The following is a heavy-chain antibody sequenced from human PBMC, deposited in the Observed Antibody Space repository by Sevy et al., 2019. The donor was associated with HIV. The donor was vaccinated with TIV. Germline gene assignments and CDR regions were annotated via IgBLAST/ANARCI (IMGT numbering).Heavy chain of an antibody. CDR3: ASHDWGREDY. CDR2: IHYSGTT. CDR1: HFSISNGYW. J-gene: IGHJ4*02. V-gene: IGHV4-38-2*01. Sequence: SQTLSLTCVVSHFSISNGYWWDWFRRPPGKGLEWIGAIHYSGTTVYTPSLKSQVTVSADTSNNQFSLRLTSMTAADTAVYYCASHDWGREDYWGQGTLVTVSS. D-gene: IGHD7-27*01.